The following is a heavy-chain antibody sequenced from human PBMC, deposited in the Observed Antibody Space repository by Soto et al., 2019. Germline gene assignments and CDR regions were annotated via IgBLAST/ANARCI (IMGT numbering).Heavy chain of an antibody. J-gene: IGHJ3*02. Sequence: KSGPTLVNPTQTLTLTCSFSGFSLSPSRVGVAWIRQPPGKALEWLAIIYWDDDSRYSPSLKTRPTINQGTPKNRGFLTMTILAPGVTATYYFAASSITGGGVSALDAFDMWGQGTMVTVSS. CDR3: AASSITGGGVSALDAFDM. D-gene: IGHD3-16*01. CDR1: GFSLSPSRVG. CDR2: IYWDDDS. V-gene: IGHV2-5*02.